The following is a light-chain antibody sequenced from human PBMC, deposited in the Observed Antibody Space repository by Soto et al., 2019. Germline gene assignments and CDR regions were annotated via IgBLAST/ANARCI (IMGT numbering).Light chain of an antibody. CDR1: QTVRTY. CDR3: QHYNSYSEA. CDR2: QAS. Sequence: TVSVSKKDRVAIRCRASQTVRTYLAWYQQKPGKAPKLLIFQASTLESGVPSRFSGSGSGTEFTLTISSLQPDDFATYYCQHYNSYSEAVGQGTKVDI. J-gene: IGKJ1*01. V-gene: IGKV1-5*03.